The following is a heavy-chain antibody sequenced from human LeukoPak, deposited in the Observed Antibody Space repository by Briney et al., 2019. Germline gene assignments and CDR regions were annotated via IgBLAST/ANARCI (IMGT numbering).Heavy chain of an antibody. Sequence: SETLSLTCAVYGGSFSGYYWSWIRQPPGKGLERIGEINHSGSTNYNPSLKSRVTISVDTSKNQFSLKLSSVTAADTAVYYCARQAVLRFFDYWGQGTLVTVSS. D-gene: IGHD3-3*01. V-gene: IGHV4-34*01. J-gene: IGHJ4*02. CDR1: GGSFSGYY. CDR2: INHSGST. CDR3: ARQAVLRFFDY.